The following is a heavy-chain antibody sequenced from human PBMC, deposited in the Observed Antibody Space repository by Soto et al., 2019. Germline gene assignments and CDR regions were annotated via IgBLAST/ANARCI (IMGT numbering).Heavy chain of an antibody. CDR1: GGSLSSSPYF. CDR3: SRRAPEGFDP. Sequence: QLQLQESGPGLVKASETLSLTCTVSGGSLSSSPYFWGWIRRPPGKGLEFIGSINNFGDTYYNPSLGSVVTLSVHTSKNQSSLRVTSVTPTDTGLYYCSRRAPEGFDPWGQGTLVTVSS. J-gene: IGHJ5*02. CDR2: INNFGDT. V-gene: IGHV4-39*01.